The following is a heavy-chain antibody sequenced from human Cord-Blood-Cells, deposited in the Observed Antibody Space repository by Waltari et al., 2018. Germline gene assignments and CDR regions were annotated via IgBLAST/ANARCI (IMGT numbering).Heavy chain of an antibody. CDR2: IWYDGNNK. J-gene: IGHJ6*02. D-gene: IGHD1-7*01. Sequence: QVQLVESGGGVVQPGRSLRLSCAASGFTFSSYGMHWVRQAPGKGLEWVAVIWYDGNNKYYTKPVKGRFTISRDNSKNTLYLQMNSLRAEDTAVYYCARWYNWNYGPQRGMDVWGQGTTVTVSS. CDR3: ARWYNWNYGPQRGMDV. V-gene: IGHV3-33*01. CDR1: GFTFSSYG.